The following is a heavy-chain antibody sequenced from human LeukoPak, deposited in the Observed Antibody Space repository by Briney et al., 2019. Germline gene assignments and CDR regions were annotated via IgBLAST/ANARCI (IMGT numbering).Heavy chain of an antibody. J-gene: IGHJ4*02. CDR1: GYTFTSYA. V-gene: IGHV1-3*01. Sequence: GASVKVSCKASGYTFTSYAMHWVRRAPGQRLEWMGWINAGNGNTKYSQKFQGRVTITRDTSASTAYMELSSLRSEDTAVYYCARDRAGIAENLDYWGQGTLVTVSS. CDR3: ARDRAGIAENLDY. CDR2: INAGNGNT. D-gene: IGHD6-13*01.